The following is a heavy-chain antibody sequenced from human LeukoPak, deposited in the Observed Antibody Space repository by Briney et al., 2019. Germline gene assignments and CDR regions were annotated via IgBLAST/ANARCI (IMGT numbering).Heavy chain of an antibody. D-gene: IGHD1-26*01. CDR2: IKQDGSEK. Sequence: GGSLRLSCAASGFTFGSYWMSWVRQAPGKGLEWVANIKQDGSEKYYVDSVKGRFTISRDNAKNSLYLQMNSLRAEDTAVYYCASPWGSRDYWGQGTLVTVSS. CDR1: GFTFGSYW. J-gene: IGHJ4*02. CDR3: ASPWGSRDY. V-gene: IGHV3-7*01.